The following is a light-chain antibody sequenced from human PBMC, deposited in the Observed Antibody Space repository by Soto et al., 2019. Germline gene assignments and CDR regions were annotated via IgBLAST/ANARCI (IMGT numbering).Light chain of an antibody. J-gene: IGKJ1*01. V-gene: IGKV1-17*01. CDR2: GAS. CDR3: LQYNSPPLT. Sequence: DIRMTQSPSSLSASVGDRVTITCRASQGIRYALGWYQQKPGTAPKRLIYGASILQNGVPSRFGGSGSGTEFTLTISSLQPEDFATYYCLQYNSPPLTFGQGTKVEI. CDR1: QGIRYA.